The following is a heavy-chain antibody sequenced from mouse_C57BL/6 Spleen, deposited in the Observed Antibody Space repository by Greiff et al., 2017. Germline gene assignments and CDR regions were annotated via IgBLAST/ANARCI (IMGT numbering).Heavy chain of an antibody. D-gene: IGHD1-1*01. V-gene: IGHV1-15*01. J-gene: IGHJ1*03. Sequence: VQLQESGAELVRPGASVTLSCKASGYTFTDYEMHWVKQTPVHGLEWIGAIDPETGGTAYNQKFKGKAILTADKSSSTAYMALRSLTSEVSAVYYCTRVYYGSSNWYFDVWGTGTTVTVSS. CDR2: IDPETGGT. CDR1: GYTFTDYE. CDR3: TRVYYGSSNWYFDV.